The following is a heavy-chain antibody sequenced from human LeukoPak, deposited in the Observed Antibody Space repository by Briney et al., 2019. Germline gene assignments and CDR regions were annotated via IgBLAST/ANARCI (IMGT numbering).Heavy chain of an antibody. Sequence: SETLSLTCAVYGGSFSGYYWSWIRQPPGKGLEWIGEINHSGSTNYNPSLKSRVTISVDTSKNQFSLKLSSVTAADTAVYYCAQLRRWELLFDYWGQGTLVTVSS. CDR1: GGSFSGYY. CDR2: INHSGST. J-gene: IGHJ4*02. CDR3: AQLRRWELLFDY. D-gene: IGHD1-26*01. V-gene: IGHV4-34*01.